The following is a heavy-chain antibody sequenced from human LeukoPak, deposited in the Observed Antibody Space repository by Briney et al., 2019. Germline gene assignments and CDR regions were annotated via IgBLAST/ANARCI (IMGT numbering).Heavy chain of an antibody. D-gene: IGHD1-14*01. CDR2: LSGSGDGQ. Sequence: GGSLRLSCTTSGFTFSSYGMSWVRQAPGKGLEWVSGLSGSGDGQFYADAVKGRFTVYRDISKNTLYLQMNSLRAEDTAIYYCAKGCQCPSGLSSWFEPRGQGTLDAVSS. V-gene: IGHV3-23*01. J-gene: IGHJ5*02. CDR1: GFTFSSYG. CDR3: AKGCQCPSGLSSWFEP.